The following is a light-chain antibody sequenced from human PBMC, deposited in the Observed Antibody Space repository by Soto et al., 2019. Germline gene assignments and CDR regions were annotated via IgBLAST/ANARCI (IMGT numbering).Light chain of an antibody. V-gene: IGKV1-27*01. Sequence: DIQMAQSPSSLSAAVGDRVTITCRASQAISHFLAWYQQKPGKSPQLLIYGVSTLQSGVPSRFSGSGSGTDFTLTISSLQTEDVGTYYCQKYNTGPFTFGPGTKLDL. CDR2: GVS. J-gene: IGKJ3*01. CDR1: QAISHF. CDR3: QKYNTGPFT.